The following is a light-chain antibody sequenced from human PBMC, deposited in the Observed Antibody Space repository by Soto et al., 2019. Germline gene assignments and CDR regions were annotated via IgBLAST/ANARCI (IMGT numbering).Light chain of an antibody. J-gene: IGKJ4*01. CDR1: QSIVSF. CDR3: KQIYSIPVS. Sequence: DIQLLQSPSSLSASVGDRITISCRTSQSIVSFLNWYQQKPGRAPHLLIFGASNLRSGVPSRFSRSGSGTDFTLTISSLQPDDSATYYCKQIYSIPVSFGGGTKLEI. V-gene: IGKV1-39*01. CDR2: GAS.